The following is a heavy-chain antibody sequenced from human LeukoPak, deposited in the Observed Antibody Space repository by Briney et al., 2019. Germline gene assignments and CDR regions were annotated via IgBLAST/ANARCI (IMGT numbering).Heavy chain of an antibody. CDR3: ASGWYFLKFDY. V-gene: IGHV3-20*04. Sequence: GGSLRLSCAASAFTFTSYGLHWVRQAPGKGLEWVSGINWNGGSTGYADSVKGRFTISRDNAKNSLYLQMNSLRAEDTALYYCASGWYFLKFDYWGQGTLVTVSS. J-gene: IGHJ4*02. CDR2: INWNGGST. D-gene: IGHD6-19*01. CDR1: AFTFTSYG.